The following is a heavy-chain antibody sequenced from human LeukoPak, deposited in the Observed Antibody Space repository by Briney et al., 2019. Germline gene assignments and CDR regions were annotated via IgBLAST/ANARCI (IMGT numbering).Heavy chain of an antibody. CDR1: GYTFTGYY. J-gene: IGHJ5*02. V-gene: IGHV1-3*01. CDR2: INAGNGNT. CDR3: ARGRWLGDWFDP. Sequence: GASVKVSCKASGYTFTGYYMHWVRQAPGQRLEWMGWINAGNGNTKYSQKFQGRVTITRDTSASTAYMELSSLRSEDTAVYYCARGRWLGDWFDPWGQGTLVTVSS. D-gene: IGHD5-24*01.